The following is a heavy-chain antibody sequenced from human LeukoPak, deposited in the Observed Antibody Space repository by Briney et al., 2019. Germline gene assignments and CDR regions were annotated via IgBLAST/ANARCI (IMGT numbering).Heavy chain of an antibody. CDR1: GFTFSSYA. CDR3: ARDRGGSLDNDAFDI. CDR2: ISYDGSNK. Sequence: GGSLRLSCAASGFTFSSYAMHWVRQAPGKGLEWVAVISYDGSNKYYADSVKGRFTISRDNSKNTLYLQMNSLRAEDTAVYYCARDRGGSLDNDAFDIWGQGTMVTVSS. J-gene: IGHJ3*02. D-gene: IGHD2-15*01. V-gene: IGHV3-30-3*01.